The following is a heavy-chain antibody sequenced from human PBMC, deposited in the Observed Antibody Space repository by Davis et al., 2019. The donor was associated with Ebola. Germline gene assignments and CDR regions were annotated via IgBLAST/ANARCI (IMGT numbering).Heavy chain of an antibody. CDR3: ARDRGMITFGGVHQY. J-gene: IGHJ4*02. CDR1: GGTFSSYT. Sequence: ASVKVSCKASGGTFSSYTISWVRQAPGQGLEWMGWISAYNGNTNYAQKLQGRVTMTTDTSTSTAYMELRSLRSDDTAVYYCARDRGMITFGGVHQYWGQGTLVTVSS. D-gene: IGHD3-16*01. CDR2: ISAYNGNT. V-gene: IGHV1-18*01.